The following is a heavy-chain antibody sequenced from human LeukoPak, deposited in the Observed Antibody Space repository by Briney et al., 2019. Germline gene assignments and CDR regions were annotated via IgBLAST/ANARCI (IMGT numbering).Heavy chain of an antibody. D-gene: IGHD2-2*01. CDR1: GDSVSSTSAG. CDR2: TYYRSKWYS. CDR3: ARYTSSWFFDS. V-gene: IGHV6-1*01. J-gene: IGHJ4*02. Sequence: SQTLSLSCSISGDSVSSTSAGWNWIRQSPSRGLEWLGRTYYRSKWYSDYAVSVRGRITVNPDTSTNQFSLQLNSVSPEDTAVYYCARYTSSWFFDSWGQGTLVTVSS.